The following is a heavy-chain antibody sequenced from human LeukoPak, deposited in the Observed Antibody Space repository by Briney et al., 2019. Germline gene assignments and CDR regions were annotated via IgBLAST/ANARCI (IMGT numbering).Heavy chain of an antibody. V-gene: IGHV3-30*02. CDR2: IRYDGSNK. J-gene: IGHJ6*03. CDR3: AKDGDWGYYYYMDV. CDR1: GFTFSSYG. D-gene: IGHD2-21*01. Sequence: GGSLRLSCAASGFTFSSYGMHWVRQAPGKGLEWVAFIRYDGSNKYYADSVKGRFTISRDNSKNTLYLQMNSLRAEDTAVYYCAKDGDWGYYYYMDVWGKGTTVTISS.